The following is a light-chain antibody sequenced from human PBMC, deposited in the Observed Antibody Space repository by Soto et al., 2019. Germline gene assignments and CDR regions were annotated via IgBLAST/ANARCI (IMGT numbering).Light chain of an antibody. CDR2: RNS. V-gene: IGLV1-47*01. Sequence: QSVLTQPPSASETPGQRGTISCSGSSSNIGSNYVYWYQQLPGTAPKLLIYRNSQRPSGVPDRFSGSKSGTSASLAISGLRSDDEGDYYCATWDDSLSVVIFGGGTKVTVL. CDR3: ATWDDSLSVVI. CDR1: SSNIGSNY. J-gene: IGLJ2*01.